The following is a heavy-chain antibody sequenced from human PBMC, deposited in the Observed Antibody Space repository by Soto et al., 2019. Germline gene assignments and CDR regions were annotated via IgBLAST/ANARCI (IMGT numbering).Heavy chain of an antibody. CDR1: GYTFACYA. CDR3: ASGPPPPDY. Sequence: QVQLVQSGAEVKKPGASVKVSCKASGYTFACYAISWMRQAPGQGLEWMGWISAYNGNTNYEQKLQGRVTITTDTTTSTASMELRSVRSDDAAVYYCASGPPPPDYWGQGTLVTVSS. J-gene: IGHJ4*02. CDR2: ISAYNGNT. V-gene: IGHV1-18*01.